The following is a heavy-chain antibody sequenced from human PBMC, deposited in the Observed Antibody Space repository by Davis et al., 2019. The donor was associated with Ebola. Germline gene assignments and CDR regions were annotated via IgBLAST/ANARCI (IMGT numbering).Heavy chain of an antibody. V-gene: IGHV1-69*04. CDR1: GYTFTSYG. J-gene: IGHJ4*02. Sequence: SVKVSCKASGYTFTSYGISWVRQAPGQGLEWMGRIIPILGIANYAQKFQGRVTITADKSTSTAYMELSSLRSEDTAVYYCARMRLGYCSSTSCPFDYWGQGTLVTVSS. CDR2: IIPILGIA. CDR3: ARMRLGYCSSTSCPFDY. D-gene: IGHD2-2*01.